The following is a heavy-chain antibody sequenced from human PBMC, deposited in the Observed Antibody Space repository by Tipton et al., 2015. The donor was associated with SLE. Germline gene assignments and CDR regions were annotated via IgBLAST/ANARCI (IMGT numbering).Heavy chain of an antibody. J-gene: IGHJ4*02. CDR2: ITFHGNNK. V-gene: IGHV3-30*04. D-gene: IGHD1-26*01. CDR3: AREKWERQGDFDY. CDR1: GFTFSNYA. Sequence: SLRLSCAASGFTFSNYAMHWVRQAPGKGLEWLVVITFHGNNKNYADSVKGRFTISRDDSKNTLYLQMNSLRVEDTAVYYCAREKWERQGDFDYWGQGTLVTVSS.